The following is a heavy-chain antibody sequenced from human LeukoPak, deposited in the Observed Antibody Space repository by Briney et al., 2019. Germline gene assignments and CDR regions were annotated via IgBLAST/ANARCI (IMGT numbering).Heavy chain of an antibody. CDR2: ISGSGGST. D-gene: IGHD1-26*01. Sequence: GGSLRLSCAASGFTFSRYAMSWVRQAPGKGLEWVSLISGSGGSTNYADSVKGRFTISRDNSKNMLYVQMNSLRAEDTAAYYFAKDLKYTGSLRIADFWGQGTLVTVSS. CDR3: AKDLKYTGSLRIADF. J-gene: IGHJ4*02. V-gene: IGHV3-23*01. CDR1: GFTFSRYA.